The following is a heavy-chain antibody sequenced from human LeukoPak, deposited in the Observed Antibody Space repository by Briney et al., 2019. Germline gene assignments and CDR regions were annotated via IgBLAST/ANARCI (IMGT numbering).Heavy chain of an antibody. CDR1: GGTFSNYA. J-gene: IGHJ4*02. Sequence: SVKVSCKASGGTFSNYAFSWVRQAPGHALEWMGGIIPILGTGNYAQKFQGRVTITTDESTSTAYMELSSLSSEDTAVYYCARDLYSGSYYDWGQGTLVTVSS. CDR2: IIPILGTG. CDR3: ARDLYSGSYYD. V-gene: IGHV1-69*05. D-gene: IGHD1-26*01.